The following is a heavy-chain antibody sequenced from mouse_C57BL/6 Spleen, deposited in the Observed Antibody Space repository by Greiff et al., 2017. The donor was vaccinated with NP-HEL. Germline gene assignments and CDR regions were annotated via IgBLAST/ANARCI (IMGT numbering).Heavy chain of an antibody. J-gene: IGHJ4*01. CDR2: INPNNGGT. CDR1: GYTFTDYY. V-gene: IGHV1-26*01. CDR3: ARGAKGD. Sequence: EVQLHQSGPELVKPGASVKISCKASGYTFTDYYMNWVKQSHGKSLEWIGDINPNNGGTSYNQKFKGKATLTVDKSSSTAYMELRSLTSEDSAVYYGARGAKGDWGKGTSVTVAS.